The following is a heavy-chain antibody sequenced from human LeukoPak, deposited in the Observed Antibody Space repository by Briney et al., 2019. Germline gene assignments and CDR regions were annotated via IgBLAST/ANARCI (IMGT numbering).Heavy chain of an antibody. D-gene: IGHD3-10*01. V-gene: IGHV4-61*08. CDR2: IYFSGST. CDR3: ARGYSNYYYYMDV. J-gene: IGHJ6*03. CDR1: GGSISSGDYY. Sequence: PSETLSLTCTVSGGSISSGDYYWSWIRQPPGKGLEWIGYIYFSGSTNSNPSLKSRVTISVDTSKNQFSLKLSSVTAADTAVYYCARGYSNYYYYMDVWGKGTTVTVSS.